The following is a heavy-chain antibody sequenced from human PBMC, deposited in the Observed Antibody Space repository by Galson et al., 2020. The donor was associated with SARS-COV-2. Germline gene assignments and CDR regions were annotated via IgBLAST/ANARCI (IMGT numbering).Heavy chain of an antibody. CDR2: IPGIGGHT. V-gene: IGHV3-23*01. CDR3: AKRDSSGQYYFDY. CDR1: GFIFKSYR. J-gene: IGHJ4*02. Sequence: GGSLRLSCAASGFIFKSYRMSWVRQAPGKGLEWVSTIPGIGGHTFYADSVKGRLTISRDNSKNTLYLQMSSLRAEDTAVYYCAKRDSSGQYYFDYWGQGTLVTVSS. D-gene: IGHD6-19*01.